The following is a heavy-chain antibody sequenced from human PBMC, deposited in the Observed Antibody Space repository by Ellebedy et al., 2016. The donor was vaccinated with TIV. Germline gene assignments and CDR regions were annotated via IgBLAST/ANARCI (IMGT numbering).Heavy chain of an antibody. D-gene: IGHD6-13*01. Sequence: PGGSLRLSCAASGFTFSSFTMTWVRQALGKELDWFSSISSSGTYIHNAYSVKGRFTISRDNAKNSLYLKMNRLRVEETAIYYCSRPAASYSSSWYDFDCWGQGTLVTVSS. J-gene: IGHJ4*02. CDR3: SRPAASYSSSWYDFDC. CDR1: GFTFSSFT. V-gene: IGHV3-21*01. CDR2: ISSSGTYI.